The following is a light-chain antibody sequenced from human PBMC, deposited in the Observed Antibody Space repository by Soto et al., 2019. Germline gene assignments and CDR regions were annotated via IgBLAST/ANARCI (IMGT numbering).Light chain of an antibody. J-gene: IGKJ1*01. Sequence: DVVLTQSPLSLPVTLGQPASISCRSNQSLVSTDGHTYLNWFQQRPGQSPRRLIYEVSNRDSGVPDRFSGSGSDTDFTLTISSLQPDDFATYYCQQYNSYPVTFGQGTKVDIK. CDR2: EVS. CDR1: QSLVSTDGHTY. V-gene: IGKV2-30*01. CDR3: QQYNSYPVT.